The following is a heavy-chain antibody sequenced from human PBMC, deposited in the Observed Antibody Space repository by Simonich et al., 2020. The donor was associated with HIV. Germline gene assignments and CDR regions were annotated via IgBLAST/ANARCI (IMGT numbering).Heavy chain of an antibody. Sequence: QVHLQQWGAGLLEPSETLSLTCAVYGGSFSGYCWSWIRQFPGKGMEWIGEINDRGSTNYNPSLKSRVTISVDTSKNQFSLKLSSVTAADTAVYYCARRRVTNGYFDYWGQGTLVTVSA. CDR3: ARRRVTNGYFDY. J-gene: IGHJ4*02. CDR1: GGSFSGYC. D-gene: IGHD2-21*02. CDR2: INDRGST. V-gene: IGHV4-34*01.